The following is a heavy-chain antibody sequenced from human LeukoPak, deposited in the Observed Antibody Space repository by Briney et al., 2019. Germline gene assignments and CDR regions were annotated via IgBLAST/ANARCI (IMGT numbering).Heavy chain of an antibody. D-gene: IGHD1-1*01. J-gene: IGHJ4*02. CDR2: INHSGST. V-gene: IGHV4-34*01. CDR1: GGSFSGYY. Sequence: SETLSLTCAVYGGSFSGYYWSWIRQPPGKGLGWIGEINHSGSTNYNPSLKSRVTISVDTSKNQFSLKLSSVTAADTAVYYCARGAPRYNWNRYFDYWGQGTLVTVSS. CDR3: ARGAPRYNWNRYFDY.